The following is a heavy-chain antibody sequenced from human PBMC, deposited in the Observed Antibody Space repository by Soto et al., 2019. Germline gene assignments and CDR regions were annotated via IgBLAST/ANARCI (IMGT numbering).Heavy chain of an antibody. Sequence: PVGSLRLACAASVFTFSFYWMHCVRQFPGKGLEWVSRVNNDGSNTTYADSVKGRFTISRDNAKNMLYLQMNNLRAGDTAVYHCVRDFWSKNYLYPGWQGTQV. V-gene: IGHV3-74*01. CDR3: VRDFWSKNYLYP. CDR2: VNNDGSNT. CDR1: VFTFSFYW. J-gene: IGHJ5*02. D-gene: IGHD3-3*01.